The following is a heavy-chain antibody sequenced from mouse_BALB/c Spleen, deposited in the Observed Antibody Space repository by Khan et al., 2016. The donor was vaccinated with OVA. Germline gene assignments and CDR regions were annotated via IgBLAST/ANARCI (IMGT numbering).Heavy chain of an antibody. CDR2: VSSGGSYT. D-gene: IGHD2-3*01. CDR1: GFTFYNFA. CDR3: ARQGGIYDGPFDY. V-gene: IGHV5-9-3*01. J-gene: IGHJ2*01. Sequence: LVESGGGLVKPGGSLKLSCAASGFTFYNFAMSWVRQTPEKRLEWVATVSSGGSYTYYPDSVKGRFSISRDNAKNTLYLQMSSLRSEDTAMYYCARQGGIYDGPFDYWGQGTTLTVSS.